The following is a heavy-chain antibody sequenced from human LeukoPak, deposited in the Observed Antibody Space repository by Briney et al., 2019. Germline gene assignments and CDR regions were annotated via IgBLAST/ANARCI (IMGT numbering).Heavy chain of an antibody. V-gene: IGHV1-18*01. Sequence: ASVKVSCKASGYTFTSYGISWVRQAPGQGLEWMGWISAYNGNTNYAQKLQGRVTMTTDTSTSTDYMELRSLRSDDTAVYYCARARAYYDFWSGYYFVLDYWGQGTLVTVSS. CDR2: ISAYNGNT. J-gene: IGHJ4*02. CDR1: GYTFTSYG. D-gene: IGHD3-3*01. CDR3: ARARAYYDFWSGYYFVLDY.